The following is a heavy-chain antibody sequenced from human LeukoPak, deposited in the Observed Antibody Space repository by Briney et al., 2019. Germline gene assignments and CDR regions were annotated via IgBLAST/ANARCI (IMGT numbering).Heavy chain of an antibody. CDR3: ARDGLNTMVRGKIHYNYMDV. CDR1: VYSISSGYY. D-gene: IGHD3-10*01. CDR2: IYTSGGT. V-gene: IGHV4-38-2*02. Sequence: SSETLSLTCTVSVYSISSGYYWGWIRQPAGKGLEWIGRIYTSGGTHYNPSPKSRVTISVDTSKNQFSLKLSSVTAADTAVYYCARDGLNTMVRGKIHYNYMDVWGKGTTVTISS. J-gene: IGHJ6*03.